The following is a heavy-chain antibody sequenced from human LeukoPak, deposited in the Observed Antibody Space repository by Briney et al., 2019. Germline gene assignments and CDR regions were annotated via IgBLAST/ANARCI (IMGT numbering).Heavy chain of an antibody. D-gene: IGHD3-22*01. V-gene: IGHV4-39*01. CDR2: IYYSGST. J-gene: IGHJ4*02. CDR1: GGSISSSSYY. CDR3: ARQTGDSSGYYYKDYFDY. Sequence: SSETLSLTCTVSGGSISSSSYYWGWIRQPPGKGLEWIGSIYYSGSTYYNPSLKSRVTISVDTSKNQFSLKLSSVTAADTAVYYRARQTGDSSGYYYKDYFDYWGQGTLVTVSS.